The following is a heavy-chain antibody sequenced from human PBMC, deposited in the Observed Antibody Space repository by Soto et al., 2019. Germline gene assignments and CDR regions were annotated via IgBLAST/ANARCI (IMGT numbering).Heavy chain of an antibody. V-gene: IGHV3-30*02. CDR1: GLLFSGYG. D-gene: IGHD3-10*01. CDR3: AKDLYYYGSGIVAFDI. J-gene: IGHJ3*02. Sequence: GGSLRLSCAVPGLLFSGYGMHWVRQAPGKGLEWVAIIRFDGTNIEYADSVRGRFTISRDNSKNMLYLQMNSLRVEDTAVYYCAKDLYYYGSGIVAFDIWGQGTMVTVSS. CDR2: IRFDGTNI.